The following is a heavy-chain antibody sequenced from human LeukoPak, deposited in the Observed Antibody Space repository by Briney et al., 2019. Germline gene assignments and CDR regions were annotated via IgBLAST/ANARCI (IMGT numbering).Heavy chain of an antibody. Sequence: GGSLRLSCTVSGFTFGDYGMSWFRQAPGKGLEWVGFIRSKTYGGATEYAASVKDRFTILRDDSKSIVYLQMSSLKTEDTGVYYCSRSRRVLCTGACYSFDYWGQGTLVAVSS. J-gene: IGHJ4*02. D-gene: IGHD2-21*01. CDR2: IRSKTYGGAT. CDR1: GFTFGDYG. CDR3: SRSRRVLCTGACYSFDY. V-gene: IGHV3-49*03.